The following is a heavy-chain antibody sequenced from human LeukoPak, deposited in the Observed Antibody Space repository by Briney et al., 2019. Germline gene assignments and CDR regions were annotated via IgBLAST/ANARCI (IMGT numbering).Heavy chain of an antibody. D-gene: IGHD3-3*01. CDR3: ARRGDFWSGSHLYYGMDV. V-gene: IGHV4-59*01. CDR2: IYYSGGT. Sequence: SETLSLTCTVSGGSISSYYWSWIRQPPGKGLEWIGYIYYSGGTNYNPSLKSRVTISVDTSKNQFSLKLSSVTAADTAVYYCARRGDFWSGSHLYYGMDVWGQGTTVIVSS. CDR1: GGSISSYY. J-gene: IGHJ6*02.